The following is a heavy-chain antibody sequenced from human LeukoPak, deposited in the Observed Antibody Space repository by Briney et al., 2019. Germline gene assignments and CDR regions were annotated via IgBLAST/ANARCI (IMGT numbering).Heavy chain of an antibody. Sequence: GGSLRLSCAASGFTFSTHAMHWVRQAPGKGLDWVAFIWADGSDQEYADSVKGRFTISRDNSKKTMYLQMNSLRVEDTAVYYCARDPPGSGWALDYWGQGTLVAVSS. V-gene: IGHV3-33*01. CDR2: IWADGSDQ. CDR1: GFTFSTHA. J-gene: IGHJ4*02. D-gene: IGHD6-19*01. CDR3: ARDPPGSGWALDY.